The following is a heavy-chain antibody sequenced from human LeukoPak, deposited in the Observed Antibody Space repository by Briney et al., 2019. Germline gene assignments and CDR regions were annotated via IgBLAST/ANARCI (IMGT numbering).Heavy chain of an antibody. V-gene: IGHV3-30-3*01. J-gene: IGHJ4*02. CDR1: GFTFSSYA. Sequence: GGSLRLSCAASGFTFSSYAMHWVRQAPGKGLEWVAVISYDGSNKYYADSVKGRFTISRDNSKNTLYLQMNSLRAEDTAVYYCARDHSGSPDYWGQGTLVTVSP. CDR3: ARDHSGSPDY. CDR2: ISYDGSNK. D-gene: IGHD1-26*01.